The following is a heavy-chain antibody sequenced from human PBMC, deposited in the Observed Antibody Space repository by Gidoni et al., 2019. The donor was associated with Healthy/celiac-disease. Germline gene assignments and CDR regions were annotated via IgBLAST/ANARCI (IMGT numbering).Heavy chain of an antibody. D-gene: IGHD3-10*01. Sequence: QLQLQESGPGLVKPSETLSLTCTVSGGSISSSSYYWGWIRQPPGKGLEWIGSIYYSGSTYYNPSLKSRVTISVDTSKNQFSLKLSSVTAADTAVYYCASIYGSGSYYNPLGYYYGMDVWGQGTTVTVSS. V-gene: IGHV4-39*01. CDR3: ASIYGSGSYYNPLGYYYGMDV. CDR2: IYYSGST. CDR1: GGSISSSSYY. J-gene: IGHJ6*02.